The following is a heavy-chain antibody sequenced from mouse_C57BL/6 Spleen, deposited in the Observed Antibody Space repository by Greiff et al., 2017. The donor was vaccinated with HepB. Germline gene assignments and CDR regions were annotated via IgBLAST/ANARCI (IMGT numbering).Heavy chain of an antibody. Sequence: EVQLVESGGGLVKPGGSLKLSCAASGFTFSDYGMHWVRQAPEKGLEWVAYISSGSSNIYYADTVKGRFTISRDNAKNTLFLQMTSLRSEDTAMSYCARDYYGSSSFAYWGQGTLVTVSA. V-gene: IGHV5-17*01. CDR1: GFTFSDYG. CDR3: ARDYYGSSSFAY. J-gene: IGHJ3*01. CDR2: ISSGSSNI. D-gene: IGHD1-1*01.